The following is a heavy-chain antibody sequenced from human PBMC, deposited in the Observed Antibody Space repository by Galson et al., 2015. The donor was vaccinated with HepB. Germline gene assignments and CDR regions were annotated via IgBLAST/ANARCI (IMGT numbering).Heavy chain of an antibody. CDR1: GFTFSDFH. CDR2: ISGDGVSK. CDR3: ARSAGWFDP. D-gene: IGHD3-10*01. V-gene: IGHV3-11*01. J-gene: IGHJ5*01. Sequence: SLRLSCAASGFTFSDFHMSWLRQAPGKGPEWISYISGDGVSKKYADSVRGRFTIYRDNAKNSLFLQMYSLRAEDTAVYYCARSAGWFDPWAKERWSPSP.